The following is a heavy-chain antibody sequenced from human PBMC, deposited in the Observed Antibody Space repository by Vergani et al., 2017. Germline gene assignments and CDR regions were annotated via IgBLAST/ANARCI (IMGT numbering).Heavy chain of an antibody. J-gene: IGHJ4*02. Sequence: QVQLQESGPGLVKPSQTLSLTCTVSGGSINSHNYYWSWIRQPAGKGLEWIGRIHTSGSTNYNPSLKSRVTMSEDTSKNQFSLNLTSVTAADTAVYFCARGSCLGGSCYKPLCAYLGQGILVTVSS. V-gene: IGHV4-61*02. CDR1: GGSINSHNYY. D-gene: IGHD2-15*01. CDR2: IHTSGST. CDR3: ARGSCLGGSCYKPLCAY.